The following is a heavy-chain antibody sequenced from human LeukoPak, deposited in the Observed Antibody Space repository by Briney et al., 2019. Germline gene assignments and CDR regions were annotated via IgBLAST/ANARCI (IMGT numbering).Heavy chain of an antibody. CDR1: GFTFSSYA. V-gene: IGHV3-30-3*01. D-gene: IGHD2-15*01. CDR3: ARDVAVYYYYYGMDV. CDR2: ISYDGSNK. J-gene: IGHJ6*02. Sequence: GGSLRLSCAASGFTFSSYAMHWVRQAPGKGLEWVAVISYDGSNKYYADSVKGQFTISRDNSKNTLYLQMNSLRAEDTAVYYCARDVAVYYYYYGMDVWGQGTTVTVSS.